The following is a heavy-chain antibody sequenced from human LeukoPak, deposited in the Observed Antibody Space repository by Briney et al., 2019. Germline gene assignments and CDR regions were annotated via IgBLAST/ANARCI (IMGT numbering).Heavy chain of an antibody. D-gene: IGHD5-12*01. V-gene: IGHV3-74*01. CDR1: GFTFSSYW. CDR3: AKDGAWLRFDD. Sequence: GGSLRLSCAASGFTFSSYWMHWVRQAPGKGLVWVSRINSDGSSTTYADSVKGRFTISRDDSKNTLYLQMKNLRAEDTAVYYCAKDGAWLRFDDWGQGILVSVSS. CDR2: INSDGSST. J-gene: IGHJ4*02.